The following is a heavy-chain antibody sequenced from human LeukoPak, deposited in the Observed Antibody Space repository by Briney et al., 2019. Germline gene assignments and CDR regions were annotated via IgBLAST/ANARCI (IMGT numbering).Heavy chain of an antibody. Sequence: GGSLRLSCAASGFTFSSYGMHWVRQAPGKGLEWVAVISYDGSNKYYADSVKGRFTISRDNSKNTLYLQMNSLRAEDTAVYYCVKGRRVGSLIAADYWGQGTLVTVSS. CDR2: ISYDGSNK. V-gene: IGHV3-30*18. D-gene: IGHD6-13*01. CDR1: GFTFSSYG. J-gene: IGHJ4*02. CDR3: VKGRRVGSLIAADY.